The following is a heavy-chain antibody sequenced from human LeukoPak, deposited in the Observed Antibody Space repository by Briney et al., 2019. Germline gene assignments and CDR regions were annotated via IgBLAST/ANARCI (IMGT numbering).Heavy chain of an antibody. J-gene: IGHJ4*02. CDR2: IYYSGST. Sequence: PSQTLSPTCTVSGGSISSGGYYWSWIRQHPGKGLQWIGYIYYSGSTYYNPSLKSRVTISVDTSKNQFSLKMNSVTVADTAVYYCARIEVDDSSGYLDYWGQRTLVTVSS. CDR3: ARIEVDDSSGYLDY. CDR1: GGSISSGGYY. V-gene: IGHV4-31*03. D-gene: IGHD3-22*01.